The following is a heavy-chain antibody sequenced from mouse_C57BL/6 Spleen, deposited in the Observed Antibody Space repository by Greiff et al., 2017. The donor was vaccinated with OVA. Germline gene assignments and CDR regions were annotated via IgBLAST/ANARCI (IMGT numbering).Heavy chain of an antibody. D-gene: IGHD2-3*01. V-gene: IGHV1-80*01. CDR2: IYPGDGDT. J-gene: IGHJ2*01. Sequence: QVQLQQSGAELVKPGASVKISCKASGYAFSSYWMNWVKQRPGKGLEWIGQIYPGDGDTNYNGKFKGKATLTADKSSSTAYMQLSSLTSEDSAVYFCARDGYYSGYFDYWGQGTTLTVSS. CDR1: GYAFSSYW. CDR3: ARDGYYSGYFDY.